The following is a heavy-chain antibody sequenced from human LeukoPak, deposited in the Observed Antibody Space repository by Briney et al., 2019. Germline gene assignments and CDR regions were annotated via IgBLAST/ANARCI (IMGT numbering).Heavy chain of an antibody. CDR1: GFTFTSHR. V-gene: IGHV3-21*01. CDR3: ARESSESFDI. CDR2: IDSRSTSI. J-gene: IGHJ3*02. D-gene: IGHD6-25*01. Sequence: PGGTLRLSCSASGFTFTSHRLNRVRPAPGKGLEWVSYIDSRSTSIYYADSEKGRFTISRDNAKNSLYLQMNSLRAEDAAVYYCARESSESFDIWGQGTVVTVSS.